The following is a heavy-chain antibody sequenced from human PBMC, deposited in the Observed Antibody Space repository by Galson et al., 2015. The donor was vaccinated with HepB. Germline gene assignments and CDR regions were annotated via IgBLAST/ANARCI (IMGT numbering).Heavy chain of an antibody. CDR1: GFTFGLDR. J-gene: IGHJ4*02. Sequence: SLRLSCATSGFTFGLDRMDWVRQVPGKGLVWISRINRDGTTKTYADFGQGRFTISRDNAKNRLYLQMNSLRAEDTAIYYCVSTERGWGQGALVIVSS. V-gene: IGHV3-74*01. CDR2: INRDGTTK. CDR3: VSTERG. D-gene: IGHD3-16*01.